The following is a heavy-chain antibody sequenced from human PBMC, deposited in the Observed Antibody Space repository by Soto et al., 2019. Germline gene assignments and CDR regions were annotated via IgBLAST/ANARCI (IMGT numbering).Heavy chain of an antibody. D-gene: IGHD3-10*01. CDR1: GFTFSDYY. V-gene: IGHV3-11*05. J-gene: IGHJ4*02. CDR2: ISSSSSYT. Sequence: GGSLRLSCAASGFTFSDYYMSWIRQAPGKGLEWVSYISSSSSYTNYADSVKGRFTISRDNSKNTLYLQMNSLRAEDTAVYYCAKGIMVLDPKYFDYWGQGTLVTVSS. CDR3: AKGIMVLDPKYFDY.